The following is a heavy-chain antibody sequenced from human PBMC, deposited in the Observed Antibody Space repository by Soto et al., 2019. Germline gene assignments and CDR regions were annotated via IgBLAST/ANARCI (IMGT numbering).Heavy chain of an antibody. CDR3: ASPDARSTVELGR. J-gene: IGHJ4*02. D-gene: IGHD4-17*01. Sequence: QLQLQESGPGLVKPSETLSLTCTVSGGSISSSSYYWGWIRQPPGKGLEWIGSIYYSGSTYYNPSLKSRVTISVDTSKNQFSLTLSSVTAADTAVYYCASPDARSTVELGRWGQGTLVTVSS. CDR1: GGSISSSSYY. CDR2: IYYSGST. V-gene: IGHV4-39*01.